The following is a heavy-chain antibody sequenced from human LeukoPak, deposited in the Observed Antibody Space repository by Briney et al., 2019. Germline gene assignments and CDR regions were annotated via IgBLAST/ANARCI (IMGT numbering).Heavy chain of an antibody. J-gene: IGHJ4*02. CDR3: ARDMGSGWYSD. CDR2: ISSSGST. CDR1: GGSISSYY. D-gene: IGHD6-19*01. V-gene: IGHV4-4*07. Sequence: KPSETLSLTCTVSGGSISSYYWSWIRQPAGKGLEWIGRISSSGSTNYNPSLRSRISMSRDTYKKQFSLKLSSVTAADPAVYYCARDMGSGWYSDWGQGTLVTVSS.